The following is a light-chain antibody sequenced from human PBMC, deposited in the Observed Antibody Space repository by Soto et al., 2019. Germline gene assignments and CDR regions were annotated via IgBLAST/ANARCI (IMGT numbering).Light chain of an antibody. Sequence: DIQMTQSPSSLSASVGDRVTITCRASQDISNFLAWYQQKPGKAPQLLIYTASTLKSGVPSRFSGSGSGTDFTLTISSLQPEDVATYYCQKHNSVPLTFGGGTKVEIK. V-gene: IGKV1-27*01. CDR1: QDISNF. CDR2: TAS. J-gene: IGKJ4*01. CDR3: QKHNSVPLT.